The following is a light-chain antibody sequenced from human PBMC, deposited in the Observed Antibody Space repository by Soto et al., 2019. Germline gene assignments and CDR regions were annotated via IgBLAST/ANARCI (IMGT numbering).Light chain of an antibody. Sequence: DIQMTQSPSTLSASVGDRVTITCRASQSISSWLAWYQQKPGKAPKLLIYKASYLESGVPSRFSGSGSGTAFTLTISSLQPDDFATYYCQQYNIYSPRNPFGQGTKVEIK. J-gene: IGKJ1*01. CDR1: QSISSW. CDR3: QQYNIYSPRNP. V-gene: IGKV1-5*03. CDR2: KAS.